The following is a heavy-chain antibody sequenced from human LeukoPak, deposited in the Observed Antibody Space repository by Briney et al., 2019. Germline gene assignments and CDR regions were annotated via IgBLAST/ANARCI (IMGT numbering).Heavy chain of an antibody. V-gene: IGHV3-21*01. Sequence: PGGSLRLSCAASGFPFNTYNMNWVRQAPGKGLEWVSSFDTTGKNIYYAASVKGRFTISRDNAKNSLYLQMNSLRADDTAVYYCAREDSVSDYWGQGTLVTVSS. D-gene: IGHD5-18*01. J-gene: IGHJ4*02. CDR1: GFPFNTYN. CDR2: FDTTGKNI. CDR3: AREDSVSDY.